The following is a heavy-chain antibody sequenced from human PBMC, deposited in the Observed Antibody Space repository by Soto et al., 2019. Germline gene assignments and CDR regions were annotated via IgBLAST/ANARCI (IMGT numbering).Heavy chain of an antibody. CDR2: MNPDSGNT. CDR1: GYTFTNYD. J-gene: IGHJ5*02. CDR3: ARGRFRRTWFDT. Sequence: QVQLVQSGAEVKKPGASVKVSCKASGYTFTNYDIHWVRQATGQGLEWMGWMNPDSGNTGQSKQFQGRVTMTRDTSISTAYMEMSSLRSDDTAVYYCARGRFRRTWFDTWGQGTLVTVSS. D-gene: IGHD3-16*01. V-gene: IGHV1-8*01.